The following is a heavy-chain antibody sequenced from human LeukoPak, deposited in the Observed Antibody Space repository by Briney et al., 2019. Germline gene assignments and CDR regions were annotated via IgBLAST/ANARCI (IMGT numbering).Heavy chain of an antibody. V-gene: IGHV3-23*01. CDR1: GFTFSSYA. CDR2: ISGSGSST. J-gene: IGHJ4*02. Sequence: GGSLRLSCAASGFTFSSYAMSWVRQAPGKGLEWVSAISGSGSSTYYADSVKGRFTISRDNSKNTLYLQMNSLRAEDTAVYYCAKDVGDIVVVPAATTDYWGQGTLVTVSS. D-gene: IGHD2-2*01. CDR3: AKDVGDIVVVPAATTDY.